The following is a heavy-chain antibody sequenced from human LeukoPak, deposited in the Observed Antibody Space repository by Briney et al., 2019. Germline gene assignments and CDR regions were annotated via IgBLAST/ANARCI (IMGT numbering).Heavy chain of an antibody. D-gene: IGHD1-26*01. CDR2: IHTSGSA. J-gene: IGHJ5*02. V-gene: IGHV4-4*07. Sequence: PSETLSLTCTVSGGSISSYYWSWIRQPAGKGLEGIGRIHTSGSANYNPSLKSRVAISVDKSKNQFSLKLTSVIAADTAVYYCARGLVGTTGEQNWFDPWGQGTLVTVSS. CDR3: ARGLVGTTGEQNWFDP. CDR1: GGSISSYY.